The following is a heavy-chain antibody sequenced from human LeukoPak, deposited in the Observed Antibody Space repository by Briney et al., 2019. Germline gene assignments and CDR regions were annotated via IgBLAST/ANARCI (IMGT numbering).Heavy chain of an antibody. CDR3: AGSTYYYDSSGYDY. J-gene: IGHJ4*02. CDR1: GGSISSDGYS. CDR2: IYHSGST. Sequence: SETLSLTCAVSGGSISSDGYSWSWIRQPPGKGLEWIGYIYHSGSTYYNPSLKSRVTISVDRSKNQFSLKLSSVTAADTAVYYCAGSTYYYDSSGYDYWGQGTLVTVSS. D-gene: IGHD3-22*01. V-gene: IGHV4-30-2*01.